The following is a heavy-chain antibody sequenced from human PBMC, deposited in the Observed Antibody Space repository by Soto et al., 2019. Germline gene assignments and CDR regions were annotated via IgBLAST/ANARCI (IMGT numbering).Heavy chain of an antibody. D-gene: IGHD3-3*01. Sequence: EVQVVESGGGLVQPGGSLRLSCAASGFSVSSYYMSWFRQAPGKGLEWVSVIYRRGDIYYADSVQGRFTTSRDISRNSLDLQMNSLRVEDTAVYYCARDRRDGDTIWGQGAVVTVSS. CDR3: ARDRRDGDTI. CDR2: IYRRGDI. V-gene: IGHV3-66*01. CDR1: GFSVSSYY. J-gene: IGHJ4*02.